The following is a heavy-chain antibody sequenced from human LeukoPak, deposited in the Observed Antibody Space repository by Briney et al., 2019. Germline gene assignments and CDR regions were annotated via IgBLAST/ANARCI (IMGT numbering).Heavy chain of an antibody. Sequence: SETLSLTCTVSGGSISSYYWSWIRQPPGKGLEWIGYIYYSGSTNYNPSLKSRVTISVDTSKNQFSLKLSSVTAADTAVYYCARGGVDWVTFDHWGQGTLVTVSS. CDR3: ARGGVDWVTFDH. CDR2: IYYSGST. V-gene: IGHV4-59*01. CDR1: GGSISSYY. D-gene: IGHD2-8*01. J-gene: IGHJ4*02.